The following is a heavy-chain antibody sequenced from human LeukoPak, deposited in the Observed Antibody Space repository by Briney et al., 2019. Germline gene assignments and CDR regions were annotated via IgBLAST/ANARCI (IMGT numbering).Heavy chain of an antibody. Sequence: GGSLRLSCAASGFTFSSYAMHWVRQAPGKGLEWVAVISYDETNKYYADSVKGRFTISRDNSKNTLFLQMNSLRAEDTAVYYCAGDKTTGGWYEFDYWGQGTLVTVSS. CDR2: ISYDETNK. CDR3: AGDKTTGGWYEFDY. D-gene: IGHD6-19*01. V-gene: IGHV3-30*04. CDR1: GFTFSSYA. J-gene: IGHJ4*02.